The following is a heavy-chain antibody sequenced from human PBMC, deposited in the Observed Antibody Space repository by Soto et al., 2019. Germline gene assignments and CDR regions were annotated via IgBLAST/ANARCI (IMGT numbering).Heavy chain of an antibody. V-gene: IGHV3-21*01. CDR1: GFTFSSYS. CDR3: ARDPRGELLSRLDY. J-gene: IGHJ4*02. Sequence: GGSLRLSCAASGFTFSSYSMNWVRQAPGKGLEWVSSISSSSSYIYYADSVKGRFTISRDNAKNSLYLQMNSLRAEDTAVYYCARDPRGELLSRLDYWGQGTLVTVSS. D-gene: IGHD1-26*01. CDR2: ISSSSSYI.